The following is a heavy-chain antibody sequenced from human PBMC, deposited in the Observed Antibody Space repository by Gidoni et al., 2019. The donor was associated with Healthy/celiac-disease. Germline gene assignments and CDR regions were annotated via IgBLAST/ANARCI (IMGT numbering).Heavy chain of an antibody. V-gene: IGHV3-48*02. CDR1: GFTSSSYS. J-gene: IGHJ4*02. CDR2: ISSSSSTI. D-gene: IGHD4-17*01. CDR3: AREAYGDYGPEFDY. Sequence: EVQLVESGGGLVQPGGSLRLSCAASGFTSSSYSMNWVRQAPGKGLEWVSYISSSSSTIYYADSVKGRFTISRDNAKNTLYLQMNSLRDEDTAVYYCAREAYGDYGPEFDYWGQGTLVTVSS.